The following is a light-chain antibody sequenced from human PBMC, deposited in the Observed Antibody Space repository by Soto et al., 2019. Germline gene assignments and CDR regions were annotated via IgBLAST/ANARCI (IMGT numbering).Light chain of an antibody. J-gene: IGKJ1*01. CDR2: DAS. V-gene: IGKV3D-20*01. CDR3: QHYGSSPWT. Sequence: EIVLTQSPATLSLSPGERATLSCGASQTVGSTYLAWYQQKPGLAPRLLIYDASSRATGIPDRFSGSGSETDFNLTISRLEPEDFAAYYCQHYGSSPWTFGQGIKVEIK. CDR1: QTVGSTY.